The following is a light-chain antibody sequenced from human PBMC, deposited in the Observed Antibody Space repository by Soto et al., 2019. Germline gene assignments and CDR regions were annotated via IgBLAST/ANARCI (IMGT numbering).Light chain of an antibody. CDR3: QQRSNWPPTNT. V-gene: IGKV3-11*01. J-gene: IGKJ3*01. CDR2: DAS. CDR1: QSVGSS. Sequence: EIVLTQSPATLSLSPGERATLSCRASQSVGSSLAWYQQKPGQAPRLLIYDASNRATGIPARFSGSGSGTDFTLTIISLEPEDFAVYYCQQRSNWPPTNTLGTGTKVDIK.